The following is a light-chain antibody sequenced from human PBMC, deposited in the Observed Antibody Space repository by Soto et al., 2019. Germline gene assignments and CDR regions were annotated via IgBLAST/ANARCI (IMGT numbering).Light chain of an antibody. CDR3: QQYGSSPRT. Sequence: EIVLTQASGTLSLSPGERATLSCRASQSVISNYLAWYQQTPGQAPRLLIYGASSRATGIPDRFSGSGSGTDFTLTISRLEPEDFAVYYCQQYGSSPRTFGQGTKVDIK. J-gene: IGKJ2*01. V-gene: IGKV3-20*01. CDR1: QSVISNY. CDR2: GAS.